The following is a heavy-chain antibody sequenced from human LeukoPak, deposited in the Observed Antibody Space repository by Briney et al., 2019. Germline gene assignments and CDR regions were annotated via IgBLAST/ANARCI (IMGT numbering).Heavy chain of an antibody. Sequence: TGESLKISCKGSGYSFIGYWIGWVRQMPGKGLEWMGIIYPGDSDTRYSPSFQGQVTISVDKSIRTAYLQWSSLKASDTAMYYCARLPVTDTVMAWGQGTLVTVSS. CDR3: ARLPVTDTVMA. CDR2: IYPGDSDT. J-gene: IGHJ4*02. D-gene: IGHD5-18*01. V-gene: IGHV5-51*01. CDR1: GYSFIGYW.